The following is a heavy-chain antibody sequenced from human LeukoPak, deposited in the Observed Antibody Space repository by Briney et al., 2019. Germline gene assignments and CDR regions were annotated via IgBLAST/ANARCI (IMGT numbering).Heavy chain of an antibody. CDR1: GYTFTSYG. V-gene: IGHV1-18*01. D-gene: IGHD3-22*01. CDR2: ISAYNGNT. J-gene: IGHJ4*02. Sequence: GASVKVSCKASGYTFTSYGISWVRQAPGQGLEWMGWISAYNGNTNYAQKPQGRVTMTTDTSTSTAYMELRSLRSDDTAVYYCARDYYDSSGYYYRLDYWGQGTLVTVSS. CDR3: ARDYYDSSGYYYRLDY.